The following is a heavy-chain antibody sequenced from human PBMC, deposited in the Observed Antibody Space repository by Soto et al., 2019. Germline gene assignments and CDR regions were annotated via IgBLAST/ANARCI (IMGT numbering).Heavy chain of an antibody. CDR2: IIPIFGTA. CDR3: ARDLYCSSTSCHPAHWFDP. D-gene: IGHD2-2*01. Sequence: GASVKVSCKASGCTFSSYAISWVRQAPGQGLEWMGGIIPIFGTANYAQKFQGRVTITADKSTSTAYMELSSLRSEDTAVYYCARDLYCSSTSCHPAHWFDPWGQGTLVTVSS. CDR1: GCTFSSYA. V-gene: IGHV1-69*06. J-gene: IGHJ5*02.